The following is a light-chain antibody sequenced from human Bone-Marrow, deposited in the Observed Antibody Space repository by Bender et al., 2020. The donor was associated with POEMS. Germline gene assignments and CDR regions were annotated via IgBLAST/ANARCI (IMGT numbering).Light chain of an antibody. V-gene: IGLV3-10*01. CDR2: EDN. CDR3: ISTPNSGVDWV. J-gene: IGLJ3*02. CDR1: AFPSEY. Sequence: SYELTQQPSASVSPGQTATTTCSGEAFPSEYAFWDQQKSGQAPVLAIYEDNKRSSGIPERLVGSTSMARTTLTINGAQVEDEAACYCISTPNSGVDWVYGGGTKRTVL.